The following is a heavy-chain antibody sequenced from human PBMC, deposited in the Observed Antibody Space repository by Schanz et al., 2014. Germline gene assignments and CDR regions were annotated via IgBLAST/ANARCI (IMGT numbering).Heavy chain of an antibody. J-gene: IGHJ5*02. CDR1: GVSISSFY. CDR2: IYGGGST. CDR3: ARRVENSIFGVVIHDGFDP. D-gene: IGHD3-3*01. V-gene: IGHV4-59*08. Sequence: VQLQESGPRLVRPSETLSLTCTVSGVSISSFYWSWIRQSPGQGLEYFGYIYGGGSTSYNPSFKIRVTMTFDTSRNAFTLNLTSVAAADTALYYCARRVENSIFGVVIHDGFDPWGQGTLVTISS.